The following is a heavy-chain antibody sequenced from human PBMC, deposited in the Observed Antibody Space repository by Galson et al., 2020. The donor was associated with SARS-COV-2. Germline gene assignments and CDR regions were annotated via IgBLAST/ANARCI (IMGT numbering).Heavy chain of an antibody. D-gene: IGHD3-10*01. V-gene: IGHV1-18*01. J-gene: IGHJ4*01. CDR2: ISAYSGET. CDR3: ARDIYYGSGIFDY. Sequence: ASVKVSCKASGYTFTSYAINWVRQAPGQGLEWMGWISAYSGETNSAQRFQGRLTMTTDTSTNTGYMELRSLRSDDTAVYYCARDIYYGSGIFDYWCHGTLVTVFS. CDR1: GYTFTSYA.